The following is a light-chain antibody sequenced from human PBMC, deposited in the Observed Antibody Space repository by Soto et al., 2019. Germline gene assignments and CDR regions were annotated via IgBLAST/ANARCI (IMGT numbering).Light chain of an antibody. Sequence: QSALTQPASVSGSPGHSITISCTGTSSDVGGYNYVSWYQQHPGKAPKLMIYDVSYRPSGVSNRFSGSKSGNTASLTVSGLQAEDEADYYCSSYASSSTPYVFGTGTKV. CDR1: SSDVGGYNY. J-gene: IGLJ1*01. CDR2: DVS. CDR3: SSYASSSTPYV. V-gene: IGLV2-14*03.